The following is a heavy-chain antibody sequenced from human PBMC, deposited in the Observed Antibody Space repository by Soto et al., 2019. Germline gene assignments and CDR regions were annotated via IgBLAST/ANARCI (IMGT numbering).Heavy chain of an antibody. J-gene: IGHJ4*02. Sequence: QIHLVESGGGLVKPGGALRLSCEASGFTFSDFYMSWIRLAPGKGLEWLSYISPNSNYREYAESVKGRHTISRDNAKNSLSLQMNSLRVEDTAVYYCVRGGGGGQFDSWGQGAQVTVSS. V-gene: IGHV3-11*06. CDR1: GFTFSDFY. CDR3: VRGGGGGQFDS. D-gene: IGHD2-21*01. CDR2: ISPNSNYR.